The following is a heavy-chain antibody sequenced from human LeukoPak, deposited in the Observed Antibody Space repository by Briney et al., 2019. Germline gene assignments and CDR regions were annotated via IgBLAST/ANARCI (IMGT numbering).Heavy chain of an antibody. Sequence: SETLSLTCTVSGGSISTYYWSWIRQPPGKGLEWIGYILYSGTTKSNPSLKSRVTISVDASKNQFSLKLSSVTAADTAVYYCARHSHFAGAFDYWGQGTLVTVSS. D-gene: IGHD4/OR15-4a*01. CDR1: GGSISTYY. J-gene: IGHJ4*02. CDR2: ILYSGTT. CDR3: ARHSHFAGAFDY. V-gene: IGHV4-59*08.